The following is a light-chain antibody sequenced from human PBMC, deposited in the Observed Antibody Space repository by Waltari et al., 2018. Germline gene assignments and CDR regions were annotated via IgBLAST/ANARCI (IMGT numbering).Light chain of an antibody. V-gene: IGLV2-23*02. CDR2: EVI. J-gene: IGLJ2*01. Sequence: QSALTQPASVSGSPGQSITISCTGSRSDIGSYNVASWYHHNPGKAPKLVIYEVINRLSGVSNRFSGSKSGNTASLTISGLQAEDEADYYCCSYAGSVVFGGGTKLTVL. CDR1: RSDIGSYNV. CDR3: CSYAGSVV.